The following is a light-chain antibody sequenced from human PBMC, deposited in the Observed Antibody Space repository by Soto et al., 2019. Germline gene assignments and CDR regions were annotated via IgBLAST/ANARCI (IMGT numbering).Light chain of an antibody. CDR3: MQGTRWPPLT. J-gene: IGKJ5*01. CDR2: NVS. Sequence: DVVLTQSPLSLPVTPGQPASISCRSSQSLVYSDGNTYLNWFQQRPGQSPRRLIYNVSKRDSGVPERFSGSGSGTDFTLQISRVEAEDVGVYYCMQGTRWPPLTFGQGTRLEIK. V-gene: IGKV2-30*01. CDR1: QSLVYSDGNTY.